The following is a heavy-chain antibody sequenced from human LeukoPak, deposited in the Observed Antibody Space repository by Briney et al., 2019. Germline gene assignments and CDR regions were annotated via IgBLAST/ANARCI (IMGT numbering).Heavy chain of an antibody. Sequence: GESLKISCKGSGYSFTSYWISWVRQMPGKGLEWMGRIDPSDSYTKYSPSFQGHVTISADKSISTAYLQWSSLKASDTAMYYCARGTPMVRGVHDAFDIWGQGTMVTVSS. CDR2: IDPSDSYT. D-gene: IGHD3-10*01. CDR3: ARGTPMVRGVHDAFDI. J-gene: IGHJ3*02. V-gene: IGHV5-10-1*01. CDR1: GYSFTSYW.